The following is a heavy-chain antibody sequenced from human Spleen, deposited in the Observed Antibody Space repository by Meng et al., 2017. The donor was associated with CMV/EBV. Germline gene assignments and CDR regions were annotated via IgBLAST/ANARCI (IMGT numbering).Heavy chain of an antibody. CDR2: INPKNDVS. V-gene: IGHV1-2*02. CDR3: ARLRAVADSANWFDP. Sequence: SGYAFTDYYLPWVRHAPGQRLEWMGWINPKNDVSDYGQNFQGRITMTRDTSISTTYLELSRLTSDDTAVYYCARLRAVADSANWFDPWGQGTLVTVSS. D-gene: IGHD6-19*01. CDR1: GYAFTDYY. J-gene: IGHJ5*02.